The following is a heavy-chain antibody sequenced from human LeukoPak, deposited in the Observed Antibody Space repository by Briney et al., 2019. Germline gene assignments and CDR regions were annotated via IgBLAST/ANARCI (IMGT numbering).Heavy chain of an antibody. V-gene: IGHV4-38-2*02. J-gene: IGHJ3*02. CDR2: IYHSGST. D-gene: IGHD3-22*01. Sequence: SETLSLTCTVSGYSISSGYYWGWIRQPPGKGLEWIGSIYHSGSTYYNPSLKSRVTISVDASKNQFSLKLSSVTAADTAVYYCARDRYDSSGYTYDSAFDIWGQGTMVTVSS. CDR3: ARDRYDSSGYTYDSAFDI. CDR1: GYSISSGYY.